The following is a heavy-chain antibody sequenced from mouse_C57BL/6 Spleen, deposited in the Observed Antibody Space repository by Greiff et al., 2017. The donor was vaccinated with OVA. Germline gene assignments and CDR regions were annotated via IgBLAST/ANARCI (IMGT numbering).Heavy chain of an antibody. J-gene: IGHJ1*03. D-gene: IGHD2-3*01. CDR3: TGGDGYYVRYVDV. Sequence: EVKLVESGGGLVQPGGSMKLSCVASGFTFRNYWMNWVRQSPEKGLEWVAQIRVKSDNYATHYAESVKGRFTISRDDSKSSVYLQMNNLRAEDTGIYYCTGGDGYYVRYVDVWGTGTTVTVSA. V-gene: IGHV6-3*01. CDR2: IRVKSDNYAT. CDR1: GFTFRNYW.